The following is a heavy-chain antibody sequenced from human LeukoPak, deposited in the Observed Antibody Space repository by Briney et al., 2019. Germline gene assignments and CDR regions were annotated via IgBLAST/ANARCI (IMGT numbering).Heavy chain of an antibody. V-gene: IGHV3-33*01. Sequence: PGRSLRLSCAASGFSFSSYGMHWVRQAPGKGLEWVAVIWYDGSNKYYGDSVKGRFTISRDNSKNTLYLQMNSLRAEDTAVYYCARDENPRTQTYYYDSSGYYYAYYYGMDVWGQGTTVTVSS. CDR1: GFSFSSYG. D-gene: IGHD3-22*01. CDR2: IWYDGSNK. J-gene: IGHJ6*02. CDR3: ARDENPRTQTYYYDSSGYYYAYYYGMDV.